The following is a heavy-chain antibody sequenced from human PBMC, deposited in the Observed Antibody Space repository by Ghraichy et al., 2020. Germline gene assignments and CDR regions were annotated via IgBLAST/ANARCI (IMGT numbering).Heavy chain of an antibody. Sequence: GGSLRLSCEASGFTFRNAWMSWVRQAPGKGLEWVGRIKNKTEGGTTDYAAPVKGRFIISRDDSKNTLYLEMNSLNTEDTAMYYCTFSGWPILGDFWGQGTLVTVSS. V-gene: IGHV3-15*01. CDR3: TFSGWPILGDF. CDR2: IKNKTEGGTT. CDR1: GFTFRNAW. J-gene: IGHJ4*02. D-gene: IGHD6-19*01.